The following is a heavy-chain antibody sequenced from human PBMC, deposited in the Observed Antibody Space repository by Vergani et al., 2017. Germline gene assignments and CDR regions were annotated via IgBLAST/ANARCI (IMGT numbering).Heavy chain of an antibody. Sequence: QITLKESGPTLVKPPQTITLTCTFSGFSLSTSGVGVGWIRQPPGKALEWLALIYWDDDKRYSPSLKSRLTITKDTAKNQVVLTMTNMDPVDTATYYCAHTPGIAVAGMYNWFDAWGQGTLVTVSS. CDR2: IYWDDDK. CDR3: AHTPGIAVAGMYNWFDA. J-gene: IGHJ5*02. D-gene: IGHD6-19*01. CDR1: GFSLSTSGVG. V-gene: IGHV2-5*02.